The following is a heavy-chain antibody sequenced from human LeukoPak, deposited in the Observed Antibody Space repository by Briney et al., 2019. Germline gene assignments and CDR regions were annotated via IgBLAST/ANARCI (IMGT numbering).Heavy chain of an antibody. CDR1: GFTFSSYG. CDR3: ANPEWEPHVFDI. V-gene: IGHV3-30*18. J-gene: IGHJ3*02. D-gene: IGHD1-26*01. Sequence: PGGSLRLSCAASGFTFSSYGMHWVRQAPGKGLEWVAVISYDGSNKYYADSVKGRFTISRDNSKNTLYLQMNSLRAEDTAVYYCANPEWEPHVFDIWGQGKMVTVFS. CDR2: ISYDGSNK.